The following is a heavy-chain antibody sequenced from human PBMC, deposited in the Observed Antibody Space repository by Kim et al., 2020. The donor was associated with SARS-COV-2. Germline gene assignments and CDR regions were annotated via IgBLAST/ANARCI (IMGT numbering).Heavy chain of an antibody. J-gene: IGHJ6*02. CDR3: ASIRITMVRGVPGIYYYYGMDV. V-gene: IGHV4-39*07. Sequence: SETLSLTCTVSGGSISSSSYYWGWIRQPPGKGLEWIGSIYYSGSTYYNPSLKSRVTISVDTSKNQFSLKLSSVTAADTAVYYCASIRITMVRGVPGIYYYYGMDVWGQGTTVTVSS. CDR1: GGSISSSSYY. D-gene: IGHD3-10*01. CDR2: IYYSGST.